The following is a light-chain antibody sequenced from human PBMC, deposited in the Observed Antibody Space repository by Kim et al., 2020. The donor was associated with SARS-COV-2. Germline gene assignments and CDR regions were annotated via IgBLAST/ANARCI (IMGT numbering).Light chain of an antibody. CDR3: SSYTSSSDSDL. CDR2: DVS. Sequence: SIPTSCTGTSSDVGGYDYVSWYQQHPGKAPKLMIFDVSKRPSGVSNRFSGSRSGNTASLTISGLQAEDESDYYCSSYTSSSDSDLFGTGTKVTVL. CDR1: SSDVGGYDY. V-gene: IGLV2-14*04. J-gene: IGLJ1*01.